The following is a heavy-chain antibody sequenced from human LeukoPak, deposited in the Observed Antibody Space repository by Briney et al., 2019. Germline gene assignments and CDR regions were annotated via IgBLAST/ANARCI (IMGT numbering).Heavy chain of an antibody. D-gene: IGHD5-18*01. CDR3: ARGTTDTNFDY. CDR1: GGSFSGYY. V-gene: IGHV4-34*01. Sequence: PSETLSLTCAVYGGSFSGYYWSWIRQPPGKGLEWIGEINHSGSTNYHPSLKSRVTISVDTSKNQFSLKLSSVTAADTAVYYCARGTTDTNFDYWGQGTLVTVSS. CDR2: INHSGST. J-gene: IGHJ4*02.